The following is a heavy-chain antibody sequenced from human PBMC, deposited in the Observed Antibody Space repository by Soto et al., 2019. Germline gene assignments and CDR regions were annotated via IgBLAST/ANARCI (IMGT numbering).Heavy chain of an antibody. Sequence: SETLSLTCAVFGGSFSGYYWIWIRQPPGKGLEWIGEINHSGSTNYNPSLKSRVTISVDTSKNQFSLKLSSVTAADTAVYYCARGTIAAAEPDYWGQGTLVTVSS. V-gene: IGHV4-34*01. J-gene: IGHJ4*02. D-gene: IGHD6-13*01. CDR2: INHSGST. CDR1: GGSFSGYY. CDR3: ARGTIAAAEPDY.